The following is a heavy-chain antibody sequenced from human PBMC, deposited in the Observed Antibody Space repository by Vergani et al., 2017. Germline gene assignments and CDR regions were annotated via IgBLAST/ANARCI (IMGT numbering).Heavy chain of an antibody. V-gene: IGHV3-13*04. J-gene: IGHJ3*02. CDR1: GFTFSSYD. Sequence: EVQLVESGGGLVQPGGSLRLSCAASGFTFSSYDMHWVRQATGKGLEWVSAIGTAGDTYYPGSVKGRFTISRENAKNSLYLQMNSLRAGDTAVYYCAREGRDLDAFDIWGQGTMVTVSS. CDR3: AREGRDLDAFDI. D-gene: IGHD5-24*01. CDR2: IGTAGDT.